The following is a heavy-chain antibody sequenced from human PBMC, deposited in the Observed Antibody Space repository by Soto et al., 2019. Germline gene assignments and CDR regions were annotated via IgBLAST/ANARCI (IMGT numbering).Heavy chain of an antibody. D-gene: IGHD2-15*01. Sequence: PSETLSLTCTVSGSSISSGDFYWSWIRQPPGSGLEWMGYICYSGSTYYNTSLTSRVTISVDTSKNQYSLRRNSVTAADTAVYYGARGGPTGGSYKYNWYDPWGQGTLGTVSS. CDR3: ARGGPTGGSYKYNWYDP. CDR1: GSSISSGDFY. J-gene: IGHJ5*02. V-gene: IGHV4-30-4*01. CDR2: ICYSGST.